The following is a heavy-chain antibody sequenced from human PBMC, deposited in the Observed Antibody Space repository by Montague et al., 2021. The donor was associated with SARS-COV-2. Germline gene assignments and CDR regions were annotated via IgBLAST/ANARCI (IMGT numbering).Heavy chain of an antibody. CDR2: IYWXDDK. Sequence: PALVKPTQTLTLTCTFSGFSLSTSGVGVGWIRQPPGKALEWLALIYWXDDKRYSTSLQTRLTISKDTSKNQVVLTMTNMDPVDTATYYCSRIYAWDSYWSYAFDVWGQGTMVTVSS. V-gene: IGHV2-5*01. CDR1: GFSLSTSGVG. J-gene: IGHJ3*01. CDR3: SRIYAWDSYWSYAFDV. D-gene: IGHD3-16*01.